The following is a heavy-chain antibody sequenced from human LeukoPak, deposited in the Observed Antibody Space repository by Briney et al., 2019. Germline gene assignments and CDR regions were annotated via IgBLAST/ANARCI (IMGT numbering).Heavy chain of an antibody. D-gene: IGHD3-3*01. J-gene: IGHJ4*02. CDR2: FDPEDGET. CDR1: GYTLTELS. Sequence: ASVKASCKVSGYTLTELSMHWVRQAPGKGLEWMGGFDPEDGETIYAQKFQGRVTMTEDTSTDTAYMELSSLRSEDTAVYYCASWPFDFWSGYQFDYWGQGTLVTVSS. V-gene: IGHV1-24*01. CDR3: ASWPFDFWSGYQFDY.